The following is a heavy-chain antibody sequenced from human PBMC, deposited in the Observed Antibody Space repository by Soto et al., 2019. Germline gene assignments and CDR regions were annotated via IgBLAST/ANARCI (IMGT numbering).Heavy chain of an antibody. D-gene: IGHD1-26*01. CDR3: ARRGTREWFDP. Sequence: GESLKIPCKGSGYSFSNYWIGWVRQMPGKGPEWMGIIYPGDSDTRYSPSFQGQVTISADTSISTAYLRGSSLRASDTAIYYCARRGTREWFDPWGQGTLVTVSS. V-gene: IGHV5-51*01. CDR1: GYSFSNYW. J-gene: IGHJ5*02. CDR2: IYPGDSDT.